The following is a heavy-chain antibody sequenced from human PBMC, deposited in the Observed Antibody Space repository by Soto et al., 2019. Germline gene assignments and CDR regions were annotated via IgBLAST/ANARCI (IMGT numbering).Heavy chain of an antibody. CDR3: ARQIYDSDTGPNFQYYFDS. D-gene: IGHD3-22*01. CDR1: GYSFAGYW. J-gene: IGHJ4*02. Sequence: GESLKISCKGSGYSFAGYWITWVRQKPGKGLEWMGRIDPSDSQTYYSPSFRGHVTILVTKSITTVFLQWSSLRASDTAMYYCARQIYDSDTGPNFQYYFDSWGQGTPVTVSS. V-gene: IGHV5-10-1*01. CDR2: IDPSDSQT.